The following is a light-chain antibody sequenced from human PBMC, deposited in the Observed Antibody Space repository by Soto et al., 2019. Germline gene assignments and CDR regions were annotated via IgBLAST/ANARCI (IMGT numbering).Light chain of an antibody. V-gene: IGLV4-69*01. CDR1: SGHTNYA. J-gene: IGLJ2*01. CDR3: QTWGNGIRV. Sequence: QTVVTQSPSASASLGASVKLTCTLSSGHTNYAIAWHQQQPEKGPRYLLNVNSDGSHRKGDGIPGRFSGSSSGAERYLTISSLQSEDEADYYCQTWGNGIRVFGGGTKLTVL. CDR2: VNSDGSH.